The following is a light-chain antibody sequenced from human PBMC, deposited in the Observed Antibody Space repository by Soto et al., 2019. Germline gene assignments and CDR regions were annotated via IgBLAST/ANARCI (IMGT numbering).Light chain of an antibody. CDR2: DTY. Sequence: DIQMTQSPSSLSASVGDRVTITCRASQAIGNDLGWYQQKPGKAPKRLIYDTYNLQSGVPSRFSGSGSGTEFTLTISSLQPEDFATYYCLQHNTYPWTFGQGTKVEIK. CDR1: QAIGND. CDR3: LQHNTYPWT. J-gene: IGKJ1*01. V-gene: IGKV1-17*01.